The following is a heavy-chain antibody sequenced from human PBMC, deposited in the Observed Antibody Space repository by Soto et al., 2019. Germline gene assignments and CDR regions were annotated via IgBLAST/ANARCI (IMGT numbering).Heavy chain of an antibody. CDR3: VRDSPIGSTYSGYDGIDY. V-gene: IGHV1-69*04. CDR1: GVTFTNDI. Sequence: SVKVSCKASGVTFTNDIITWVRQAPGQGLEWMGRIIPLLDIANYAQKFQGRVTITADKSTSTAYMELNSLRSEDTAVYYCVRDSPIGSTYSGYDGIDYWGQGTLVTVS. CDR2: IIPLLDIA. D-gene: IGHD5-12*01. J-gene: IGHJ4*02.